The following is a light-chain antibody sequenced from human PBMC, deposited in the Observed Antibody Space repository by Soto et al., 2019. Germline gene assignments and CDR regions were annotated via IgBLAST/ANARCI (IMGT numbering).Light chain of an antibody. CDR2: AAS. V-gene: IGKV1-39*01. CDR3: QQNYFTPWT. J-gene: IGKJ1*01. CDR1: QSISSY. Sequence: DIQMTQSPSSLSASVGDRVTITCRATQSISSYLNWYQQKPGKDPNLLIYAASSLQSGVPSRFSGSGSGTDFTLTISSLQPEDFATYYCQQNYFTPWTFGQGTKVDIK.